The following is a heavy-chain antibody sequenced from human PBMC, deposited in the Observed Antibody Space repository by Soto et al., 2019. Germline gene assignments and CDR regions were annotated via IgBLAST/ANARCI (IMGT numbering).Heavy chain of an antibody. CDR3: LNGDYY. V-gene: IGHV3-48*01. D-gene: IGHD3-16*01. CDR1: GFSFSTHY. J-gene: IGHJ4*02. Sequence: EEQLVKSGGGLVQPGGSLRLSCAASGFSFSTHYRNWVRQTPGKGLAWVSSINRDSTVIKYADSVKGRFTISRDNARNSLSLQMNSLRAEDTAVYYCLNGDYYVGPGTLVTVSS. CDR2: INRDSTVI.